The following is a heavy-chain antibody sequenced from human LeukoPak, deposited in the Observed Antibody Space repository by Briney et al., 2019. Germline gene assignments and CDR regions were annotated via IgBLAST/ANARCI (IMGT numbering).Heavy chain of an antibody. CDR2: INPNSGGT. J-gene: IGHJ5*02. D-gene: IGHD1-26*01. Sequence: GSSVKVSCKASGYTFTGYYMHWVRQAPGQGLEWMGWINPNSGGTNYAQKFQGRVTMTRDTSISTAYMELSRLRSDDTAVYYCARELRHSYYAPSEFDPWGQGTLVTVSS. CDR3: ARELRHSYYAPSEFDP. V-gene: IGHV1-2*02. CDR1: GYTFTGYY.